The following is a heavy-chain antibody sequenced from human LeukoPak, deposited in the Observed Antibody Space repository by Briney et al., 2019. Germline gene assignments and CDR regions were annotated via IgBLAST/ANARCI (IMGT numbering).Heavy chain of an antibody. CDR3: ALEMATIRSFDY. CDR2: IIPIFGTA. CDR1: GGTFSSYA. V-gene: IGHV1-69*05. Sequence: GSSVKVSCKASGGTFSSYAISWVRQAPGQGLEWMGGIIPIFGTANYAQKFQGRVTITTDESTSTAYMELSSLRSKDTAVYYCALEMATIRSFDYWGQGTLVTVSS. D-gene: IGHD5-24*01. J-gene: IGHJ4*02.